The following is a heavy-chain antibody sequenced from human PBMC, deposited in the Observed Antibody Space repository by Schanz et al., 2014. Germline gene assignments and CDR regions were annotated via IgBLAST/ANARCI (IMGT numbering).Heavy chain of an antibody. J-gene: IGHJ5*02. Sequence: QVPLVESGGGVVQPWNSLRLSCAASGFIFSGYAMIWVRQAPGKGLEWVAVITYDGSNKYYADSVKGRFTISKHNYRPPLYLPMYSLTTDDTTVYYCARTDQQMQRPDSWGQGTLVIVSS. CDR2: ITYDGSNK. D-gene: IGHD2-2*01. CDR1: GFIFSGYA. CDR3: ARTDQQMQRPDS. V-gene: IGHV3-30*04.